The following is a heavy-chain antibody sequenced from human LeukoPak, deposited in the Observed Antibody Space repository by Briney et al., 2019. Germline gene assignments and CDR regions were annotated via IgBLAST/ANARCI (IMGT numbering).Heavy chain of an antibody. V-gene: IGHV1-69*13. CDR3: ARGHYDILTGYYKDYYYYYGMDV. CDR2: IIPIFGTA. D-gene: IGHD3-9*01. CDR1: GGTFSSYA. Sequence: SVTVSCKASGGTFSSYAISWVRQAPGQGLEWMGGIIPIFGTANYAQKFQGRVTITADESTSTAYMELSSLRSEDTAVYYCARGHYDILTGYYKDYYYYYGMDVWGKGTTVTVSS. J-gene: IGHJ6*04.